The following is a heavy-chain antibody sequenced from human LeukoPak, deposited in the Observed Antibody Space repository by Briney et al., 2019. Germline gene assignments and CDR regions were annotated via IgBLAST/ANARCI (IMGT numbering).Heavy chain of an antibody. CDR2: IIPIFGTA. CDR1: AGTFSSYA. D-gene: IGHD4-11*01. Sequence: VKVSCKASAGTFSSYAITWVRQAPGQGLEWMGGIIPIFGTANYAQKFQGRVTITADESTSTAYMELSSLRSEDTAVYYCATLQGDSPFFDYWGQGTLVTVYS. V-gene: IGHV1-69*01. CDR3: ATLQGDSPFFDY. J-gene: IGHJ4*02.